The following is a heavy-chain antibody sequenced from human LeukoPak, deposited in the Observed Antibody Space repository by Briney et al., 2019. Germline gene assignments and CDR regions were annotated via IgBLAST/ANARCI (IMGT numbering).Heavy chain of an antibody. D-gene: IGHD5-24*01. J-gene: IGHJ4*02. CDR1: GFTVSSNY. CDR3: ARYGSATIARFDY. V-gene: IGHV3-66*01. Sequence: GGSLRLSCAASGFTVSSNYMSWVRQAPGKGLEWVSVIYSGGSTYYADSVKGRFTISRDNSKNTLYLQMNSLRAEDTAVYYCARYGSATIARFDYWGQGTLVTVSS. CDR2: IYSGGST.